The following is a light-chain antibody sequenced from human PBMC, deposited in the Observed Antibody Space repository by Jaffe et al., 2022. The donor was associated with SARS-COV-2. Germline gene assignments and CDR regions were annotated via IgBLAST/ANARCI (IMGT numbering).Light chain of an antibody. Sequence: QSVLTQPPSVSGAPGQRVTISCTGSSSNIGAGYDVHWYQQVPGTAPKLLIYGNMNRPSGVPDRFSGSKSGTSASLAITGLQAEDEADYYCQSYDSSLSGSYVFGTGTKVTVL. CDR3: QSYDSSLSGSYV. CDR1: SSNIGAGYD. CDR2: GNM. J-gene: IGLJ1*01. V-gene: IGLV1-40*01.